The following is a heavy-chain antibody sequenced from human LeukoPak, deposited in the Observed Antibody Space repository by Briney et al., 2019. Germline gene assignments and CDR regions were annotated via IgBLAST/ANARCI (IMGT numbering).Heavy chain of an antibody. D-gene: IGHD5-24*01. CDR1: GGSISSYY. CDR2: IYYSGST. CDR3: ARVVATIFGAWFDP. V-gene: IGHV4-59*01. Sequence: SETLSLACTVSGGSISSYYWSWIRQPPGKGLEWIGYIYYSGSTNYNPSLKSRVTISVDTSKNQFSLKLSSVTAADTAVYYCARVVATIFGAWFDPWGQGTLVTVSS. J-gene: IGHJ5*02.